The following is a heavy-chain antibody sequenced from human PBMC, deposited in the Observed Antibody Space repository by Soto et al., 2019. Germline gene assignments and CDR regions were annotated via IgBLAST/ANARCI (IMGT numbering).Heavy chain of an antibody. J-gene: IGHJ4*02. Sequence: PGGSLRLSCAASGFTFSSYSMNWVRQAPGKGLEWVSYISSSTIYYADSVKGRFTISRDNSKNKLYLQMDSLRAEDTAVYYCVTLALGKFDYWGQGILVTVS. D-gene: IGHD1-26*01. CDR3: VTLALGKFDY. V-gene: IGHV3-48*01. CDR1: GFTFSSYS. CDR2: ISSSTI.